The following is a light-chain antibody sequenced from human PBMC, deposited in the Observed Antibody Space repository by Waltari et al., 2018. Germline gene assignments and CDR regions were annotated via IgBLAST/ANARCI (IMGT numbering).Light chain of an antibody. CDR2: CNNDGSH. Sequence: QLVLTQSPSASASLGASVNLTCPLSSYRSSNALAWHQQQPEKGPRYLMKCNNDGSHSKGDGIPDRFSGSISGAERHLSISSLQPEDEADYYCQTWGTGIRVFGGGTKLTV. CDR1: SYRSSNA. V-gene: IGLV4-69*02. J-gene: IGLJ3*02. CDR3: QTWGTGIRV.